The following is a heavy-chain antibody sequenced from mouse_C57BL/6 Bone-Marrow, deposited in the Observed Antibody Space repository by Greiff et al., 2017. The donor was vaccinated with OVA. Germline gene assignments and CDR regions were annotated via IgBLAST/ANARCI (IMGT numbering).Heavy chain of an antibody. CDR2: IYPGGGYT. D-gene: IGHD2-3*01. CDR1: GYTFTNYW. J-gene: IGHJ3*01. Sequence: QVQLQQSGAELVRPGTSVKMSCKASGYTFTNYWIGWAKQRPGHGLEWIGDIYPGGGYTNYNEKVKGKATLTADKTSSTAYMQFSSLTSEDSAIYYSARSFDDYYLGFAYWGQGTLVTVSA. CDR3: ARSFDDYYLGFAY. V-gene: IGHV1-63*01.